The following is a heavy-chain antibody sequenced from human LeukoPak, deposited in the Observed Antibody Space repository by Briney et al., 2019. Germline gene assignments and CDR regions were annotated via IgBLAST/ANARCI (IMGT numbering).Heavy chain of an antibody. J-gene: IGHJ4*02. Sequence: QSGGSLRLSCAASGVTFSSYGMHWVRQAPGKGLEWVAVISYDGSNKYYADSVKGRFTISRDNSKNTLYLQMNSLRAEDTAVYYCAKMIAAEPFDYWGQGTLVTVSS. D-gene: IGHD6-13*01. V-gene: IGHV3-30*18. CDR3: AKMIAAEPFDY. CDR1: GVTFSSYG. CDR2: ISYDGSNK.